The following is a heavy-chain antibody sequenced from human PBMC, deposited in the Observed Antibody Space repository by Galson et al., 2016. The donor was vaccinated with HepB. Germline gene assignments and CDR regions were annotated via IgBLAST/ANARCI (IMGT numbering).Heavy chain of an antibody. J-gene: IGHJ4*02. CDR2: ISYDGSDK. D-gene: IGHD6-6*01. V-gene: IGHV3-30*03. CDR3: VRCKIAARSYDY. CDR1: GFTFSRNG. Sequence: SLRLSCAASGFTFSRNGLHWVRQAPGKGLEWVAVISYDGSDKYYGDSVKGRFTISRDNSKNTVYLQMNSRRAEDTAIYYCVRCKIAARSYDYWGQGALVTVSS.